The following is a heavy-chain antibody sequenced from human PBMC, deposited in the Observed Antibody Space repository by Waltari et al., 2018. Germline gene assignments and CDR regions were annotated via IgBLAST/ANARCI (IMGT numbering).Heavy chain of an antibody. CDR2: INGVGRRT. V-gene: IGHV3-74*01. Sequence: LVESGGGLVQPGGSLRLSCAASGFTFSSYWIHWVRQVPGKGLVWVSRINGVGRRTTYAESVNGRFTISRDNAKNTLYLQMTSLRAEDTAVYYCVRRREVGATNRAFDIWGQGTMVTVSS. CDR1: GFTFSSYW. CDR3: VRRREVGATNRAFDI. J-gene: IGHJ3*02. D-gene: IGHD1-26*01.